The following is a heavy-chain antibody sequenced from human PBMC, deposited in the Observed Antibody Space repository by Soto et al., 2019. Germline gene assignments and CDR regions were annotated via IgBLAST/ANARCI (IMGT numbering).Heavy chain of an antibody. J-gene: IGHJ4*02. Sequence: PGGSLRLSCAASGFSVATYNMNWVRQAPGKGLEWVSSITTSTSSNVYYADSVKGRFTTSRDSAKNSLYLQMNSLRAEDTALYFCALYDALFFDYRGQGTLVTVSS. CDR2: ITTSTSSNV. V-gene: IGHV3-21*01. D-gene: IGHD2-8*01. CDR1: GFSVATYN. CDR3: ALYDALFFDY.